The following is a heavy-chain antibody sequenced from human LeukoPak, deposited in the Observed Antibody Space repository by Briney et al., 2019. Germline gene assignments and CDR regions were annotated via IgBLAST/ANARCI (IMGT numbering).Heavy chain of an antibody. CDR1: GFTFGDYA. D-gene: IGHD3-16*02. CDR2: IRSKAYGGTT. Sequence: GGSLRLSCTASGFTFGDYAMSWVRQAPGKGLEWVGFIRSKAYGGTTEYAASVKGRFTISRDDSKSIAYLQMNSLKTEDTAVYYCTRVSDYSYVWGSYRSCYFDYWGQGTLVTVSS. V-gene: IGHV3-49*04. J-gene: IGHJ4*02. CDR3: TRVSDYSYVWGSYRSCYFDY.